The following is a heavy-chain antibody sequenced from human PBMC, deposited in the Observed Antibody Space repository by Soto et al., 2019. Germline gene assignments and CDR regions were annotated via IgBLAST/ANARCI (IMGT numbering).Heavy chain of an antibody. CDR1: GFTFGDYA. V-gene: IGHV3-49*03. Sequence: GGSLRLSCTASGFTFGDYAMSWFRQAPGKGLEWVGFIRSKAYGGTTEYAASVKGRFTISRDDSKSIAYLQMNSLKTEDTAVYYCTREDDYIWGSYRPFDYWGQGTLVTVYS. J-gene: IGHJ4*02. CDR3: TREDDYIWGSYRPFDY. D-gene: IGHD3-16*02. CDR2: IRSKAYGGTT.